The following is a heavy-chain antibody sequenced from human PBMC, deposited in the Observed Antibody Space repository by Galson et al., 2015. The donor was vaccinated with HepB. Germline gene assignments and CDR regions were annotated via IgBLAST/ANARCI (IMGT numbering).Heavy chain of an antibody. CDR3: AREWGNGSGRREGAFDI. CDR2: IIPILGIA. Sequence: SVKVSCKASGGTFSSYAISWVRQAPGQGLEWMGRIIPILGIANYAQKFQGRVTITADKSTSTAYMELSSLRSEDTAVYYCAREWGNGSGRREGAFDIWGQGTMVTVSS. V-gene: IGHV1-69*04. D-gene: IGHD3-10*01. J-gene: IGHJ3*02. CDR1: GGTFSSYA.